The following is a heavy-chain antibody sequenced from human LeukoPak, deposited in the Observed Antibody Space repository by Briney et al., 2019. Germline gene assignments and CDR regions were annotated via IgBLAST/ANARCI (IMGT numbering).Heavy chain of an antibody. J-gene: IGHJ4*02. CDR1: GFTFSSYS. Sequence: GGSLRLSCAASGFTFSSYSMNWVRQAPGKGLEWVSSISSSSSYIYYADSVKGRFTISRDNAKNSLYLQMNSLRAEDTAVYYCASRWGGSSAFPTILWGQGTLVTVSS. V-gene: IGHV3-21*01. D-gene: IGHD3-16*01. CDR3: ASRWGGSSAFPTIL. CDR2: ISSSSSYI.